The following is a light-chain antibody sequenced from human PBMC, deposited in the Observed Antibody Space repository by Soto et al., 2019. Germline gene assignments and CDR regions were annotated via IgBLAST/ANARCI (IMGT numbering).Light chain of an antibody. Sequence: QSALTQPASVSGSPGQSITISCTGTSSDLGSYNYVSWYQQHPGKAPTLIMYRVTSRPSGVSSRFSGSKSGNTASLTISGHQADDEDYYYCSSYRSVSPPFVLGTGTKVTVL. CDR1: SSDLGSYNY. CDR2: RVT. V-gene: IGLV2-14*03. J-gene: IGLJ1*01. CDR3: SSYRSVSPPFV.